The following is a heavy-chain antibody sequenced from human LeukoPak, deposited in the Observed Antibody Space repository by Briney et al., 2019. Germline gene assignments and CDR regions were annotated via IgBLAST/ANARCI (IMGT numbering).Heavy chain of an antibody. V-gene: IGHV4-34*01. CDR2: INHSGST. D-gene: IGHD2-2*01. CDR3: AKATQEYCSSTSCYQHWYFDL. Sequence: SETLSLTCAVYGGSFSGYYWSWIRQPPGKGLEWIGEINHSGSTNYNPSLKSRVTISVDTSKNQFSLKLSSVTAADTAVYYCAKATQEYCSSTSCYQHWYFDLWGRGTLVTVSS. J-gene: IGHJ2*01. CDR1: GGSFSGYY.